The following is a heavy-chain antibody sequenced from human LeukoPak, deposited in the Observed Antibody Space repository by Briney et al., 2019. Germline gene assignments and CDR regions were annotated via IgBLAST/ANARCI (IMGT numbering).Heavy chain of an antibody. CDR3: ARGVRRRPDAFDI. CDR1: GFTFSSYG. CDR2: IRYDGSNK. J-gene: IGHJ3*02. Sequence: PGGSLRLSCAASGFTFSSYGMHWVRQAPGKGLEWVAFIRYDGSNKYYADSVKGRFTISRDKSKNTLYLQMNSLRADDTAVYYCARGVRRRPDAFDIWGQGTMVTVSS. V-gene: IGHV3-30*02. D-gene: IGHD6-25*01.